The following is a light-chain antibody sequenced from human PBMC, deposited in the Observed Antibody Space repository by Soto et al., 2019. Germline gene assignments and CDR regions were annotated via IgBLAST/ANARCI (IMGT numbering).Light chain of an antibody. CDR2: RAS. CDR3: QQNNNSQPLT. CDR1: QSVDSN. V-gene: IGKV3-15*01. J-gene: IGKJ4*01. Sequence: ELVMTQSPATVSVSPGERATLSCRASQSVDSNLGWYQQKPGQAPRLLIYRASTRVTGVPARFSGSGYGTEFTLTISSLQSDDFAVSCCQQNNNSQPLTCASGTKVDIK.